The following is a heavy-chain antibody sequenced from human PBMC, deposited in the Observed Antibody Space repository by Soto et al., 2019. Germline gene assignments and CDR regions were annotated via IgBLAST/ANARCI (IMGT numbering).Heavy chain of an antibody. D-gene: IGHD2-2*01. CDR3: ARAGLLGYCSSTSCYRFDY. V-gene: IGHV1-69*13. CDR1: GGTFSSYA. Sequence: SVKVSCKASGGTFSSYAISWVRQAPGQGLEWMGGIIPIFGTANYAQKFQGRVTITADESTSTAYMELSSLRSGDTAVYYCARAGLLGYCSSTSCYRFDYWGQGTLVTVSS. CDR2: IIPIFGTA. J-gene: IGHJ4*02.